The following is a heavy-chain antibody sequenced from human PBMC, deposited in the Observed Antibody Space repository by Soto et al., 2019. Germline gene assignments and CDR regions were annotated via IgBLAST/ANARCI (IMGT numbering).Heavy chain of an antibody. Sequence: QVQLVQSGAEVKKPGSSVKVSCKASGGTFSSYAISWVRQAPGQGLEWMGGIIPIFGTANYAPKFQGRFTITADESTSTAYMELSSLRSEDTAVYYCARGKLVGYHYYYYGMDVWGQGTTVTVSS. J-gene: IGHJ6*02. D-gene: IGHD6-13*01. CDR3: ARGKLVGYHYYYYGMDV. V-gene: IGHV1-69*01. CDR2: IIPIFGTA. CDR1: GGTFSSYA.